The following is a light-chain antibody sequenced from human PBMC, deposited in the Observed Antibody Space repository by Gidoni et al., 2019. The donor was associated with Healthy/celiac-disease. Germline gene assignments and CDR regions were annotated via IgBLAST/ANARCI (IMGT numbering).Light chain of an antibody. J-gene: IGKJ5*01. CDR2: TTS. V-gene: IGKV1-39*01. Sequence: IQMTQSPSSLSASVGDRVTITCRASQSISNYLNWYQQKPGKAPKLLIYTTSTLQSGVPSRFSGSGSGTDFTLTISSLQPEDFATYYCQQSSSSPITFGQGTRLDIK. CDR3: QQSSSSPIT. CDR1: QSISNY.